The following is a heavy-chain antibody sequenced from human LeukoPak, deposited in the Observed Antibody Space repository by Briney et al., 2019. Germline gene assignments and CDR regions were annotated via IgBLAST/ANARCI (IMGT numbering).Heavy chain of an antibody. CDR2: ISWDGGTT. J-gene: IGHJ2*01. D-gene: IGHD3-3*01. V-gene: IGHV3-43*01. Sequence: GGSLRLSCAASGCTFGDYSMHWLRQTPGKGLEWVSLISWDGGTTYYAASVKGRFTISRDNSKSSLFLQMNSLRTEDSALYYCAKDHQLRFLEWLPGFIDLWGRGTLVSVSS. CDR3: AKDHQLRFLEWLPGFIDL. CDR1: GCTFGDYS.